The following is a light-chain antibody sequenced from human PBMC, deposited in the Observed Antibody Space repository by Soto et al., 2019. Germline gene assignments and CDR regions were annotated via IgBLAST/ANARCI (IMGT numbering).Light chain of an antibody. CDR3: CSYAGSYTFL. CDR2: AVT. J-gene: IGLJ2*01. Sequence: QSALTQPRSVSGSPGQSVTISCTGTSSDVGGYNYVSWYQQHPHKGPTLMMFAVTQRPSGVPDRFSGSKSGNTASLTISGLQDEDEADYYCCSYAGSYTFLFGGGTKLTVL. CDR1: SSDVGGYNY. V-gene: IGLV2-11*01.